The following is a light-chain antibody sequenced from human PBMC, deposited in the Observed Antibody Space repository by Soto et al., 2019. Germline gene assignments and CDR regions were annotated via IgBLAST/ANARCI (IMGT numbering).Light chain of an antibody. CDR3: SSYAGNKVYV. J-gene: IGLJ1*01. CDR2: DVS. CDR1: SSDVGAYKF. V-gene: IGLV2-11*01. Sequence: QSVLTQPRSLSGSPGQSVTISCTGTSSDVGAYKFVSWYQLHPGKVPKLIIYDVSERPSGVPDRFSGSKSGNTASLTISGLQADDEAPYYCSSYAGNKVYVFGTGTKVTVL.